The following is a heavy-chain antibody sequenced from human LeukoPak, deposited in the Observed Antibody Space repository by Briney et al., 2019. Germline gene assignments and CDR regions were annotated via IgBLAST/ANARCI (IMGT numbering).Heavy chain of an antibody. V-gene: IGHV4-38-2*02. CDR1: SYSISSGYY. D-gene: IGHD6-13*01. CDR3: ATTPREYSSTWYYFDY. Sequence: SETLSLTCNVSSYSISSGYYWAWIRQSPGKGLEWIGSIYHSGSTYYNPSLKSRVTISVDTSKKQFSLNLSSVTAADTAVYYCATTPREYSSTWYYFDYWGQGTLVTVSS. J-gene: IGHJ4*02. CDR2: IYHSGST.